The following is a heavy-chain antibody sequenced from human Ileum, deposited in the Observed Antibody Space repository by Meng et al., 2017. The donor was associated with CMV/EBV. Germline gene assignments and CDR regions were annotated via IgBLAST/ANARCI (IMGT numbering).Heavy chain of an antibody. CDR2: INPNTGGT. CDR3: ACLSGSYSLG. CDR1: GYTFTGYY. Sequence: QGQVVQSGAEVKKPGASMKVSCKTSGYTFTGYYIHWVRQAPGQGLEWMGWINPNTGGTNYAQNFQGRVTMTRDTSISTTYMEVNSLRSDDTAVFYCACLSGSYSLGWGQGTLVTVSS. D-gene: IGHD3-10*01. J-gene: IGHJ4*02. V-gene: IGHV1-2*02.